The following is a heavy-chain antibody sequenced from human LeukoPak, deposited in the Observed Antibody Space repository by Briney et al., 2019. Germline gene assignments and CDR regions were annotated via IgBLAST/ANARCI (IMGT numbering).Heavy chain of an antibody. V-gene: IGHV3-48*03. Sequence: GGSLRLSCAASGFTFSSYEMNWVRQAPGKGLEWVSYISSSGSTIYYADSVKGRFTISRDNAKNSLYLQMNSLRAEDTAVYYCAREISELAGSYAHYYYYYGMDVWGQGTTVTVSS. CDR3: AREISELAGSYAHYYYYYGMDV. D-gene: IGHD3-16*01. J-gene: IGHJ6*02. CDR2: ISSSGSTI. CDR1: GFTFSSYE.